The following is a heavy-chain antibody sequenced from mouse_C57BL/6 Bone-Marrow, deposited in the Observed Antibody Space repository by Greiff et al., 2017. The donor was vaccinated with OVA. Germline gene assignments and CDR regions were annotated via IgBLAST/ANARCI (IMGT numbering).Heavy chain of an antibody. V-gene: IGHV5-17*01. CDR1: GFTFSDYG. CDR2: ISSGSSTI. Sequence: EVKVVESGGGLVKPGGSLKLSCAASGFTFSDYGMHWVRQAPEKGLEWVAYISSGSSTIYYADTVKGRFTISRDNAKNTLFLQMTSLRSEDTAMYYCAMDGYYEDYYAMDYWGQGTSVTVSS. J-gene: IGHJ4*01. CDR3: AMDGYYEDYYAMDY. D-gene: IGHD2-3*01.